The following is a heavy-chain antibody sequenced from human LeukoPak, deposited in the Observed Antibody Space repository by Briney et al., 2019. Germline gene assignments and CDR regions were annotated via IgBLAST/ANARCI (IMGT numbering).Heavy chain of an antibody. CDR2: ISFDGSNK. J-gene: IGHJ3*02. CDR1: GFTFSSSG. Sequence: PGGSLRLSCAASGFTFSSSGMHWVRQAPGKGLEWVAGISFDGSNKHHSDSVKGRFTITRDNAKNSLYLQMNSLRAEDTAVYYCASLHAFDIWGQGTMVTVSS. CDR3: ASLHAFDI. V-gene: IGHV3-33*08.